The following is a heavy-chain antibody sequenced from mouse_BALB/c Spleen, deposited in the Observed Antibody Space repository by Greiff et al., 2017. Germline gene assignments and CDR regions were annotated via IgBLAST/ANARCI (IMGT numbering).Heavy chain of an antibody. D-gene: IGHD2-3*01. Sequence: VQLQESGPGLVAPSQSLSITCTVSGFSLTGYGVNWVRQPPGKGLEWLGMIWGDGSTDYNSALKSRLSISKDNSKSQVFLKMNSLQTDDTARYYCARDGGLLRVYYAMDYWGQGTSVTVSS. CDR1: GFSLTGYG. CDR2: IWGDGST. J-gene: IGHJ4*01. CDR3: ARDGGLLRVYYAMDY. V-gene: IGHV2-6-7*01.